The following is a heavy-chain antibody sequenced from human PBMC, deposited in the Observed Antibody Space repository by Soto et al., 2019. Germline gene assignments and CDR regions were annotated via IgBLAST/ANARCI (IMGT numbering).Heavy chain of an antibody. J-gene: IGHJ5*02. CDR3: ARVRKYCSGTSCYLDP. D-gene: IGHD2-2*01. Sequence: SETLSLTCAVSGGSISSSNWWHWVRQPPGKGLEWIGEIHHSGTTNYNPSLKSRVAISVDKSKNQFSLKLNSVTAADTAVYYCARVRKYCSGTSCYLDPWGQGTLVTVSS. V-gene: IGHV4-4*02. CDR2: IHHSGTT. CDR1: GGSISSSNW.